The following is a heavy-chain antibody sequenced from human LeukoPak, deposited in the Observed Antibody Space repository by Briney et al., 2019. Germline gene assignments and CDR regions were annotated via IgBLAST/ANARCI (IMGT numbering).Heavy chain of an antibody. Sequence: PSETLSLTCTVSGGSISSGSHYWSWIRQPAGKGLEWIGRIYTSGSTNYNPSLKSRVTISVDTSKNQFSLKLSSVTAADTAVYYCARARYYYGMDVWGQGTTVTVSS. V-gene: IGHV4-61*02. CDR1: GGSISSGSHY. CDR2: IYTSGST. J-gene: IGHJ6*02. CDR3: ARARYYYGMDV.